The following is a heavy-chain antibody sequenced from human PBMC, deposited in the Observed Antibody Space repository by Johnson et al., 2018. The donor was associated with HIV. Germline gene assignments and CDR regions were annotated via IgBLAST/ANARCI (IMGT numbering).Heavy chain of an antibody. D-gene: IGHD2-8*02. CDR2: IKQDGSEK. Sequence: VQLVESGGGVVQPGRSLRLSCAASGLTFSSYGMHWVRQAPGKGLEWVANIKQDGSEKYYVDSVKGRFTISRDNAKNSLYLQMNSLRAEDTAVYYCARGPSQLYWPDVAFDIWGQGTTVTVSS. J-gene: IGHJ3*02. CDR3: ARGPSQLYWPDVAFDI. CDR1: GLTFSSYG. V-gene: IGHV3-7*03.